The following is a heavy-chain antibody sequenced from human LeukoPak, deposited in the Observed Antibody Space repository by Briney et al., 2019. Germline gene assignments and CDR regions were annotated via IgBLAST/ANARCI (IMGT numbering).Heavy chain of an antibody. CDR1: GFTFSSYW. Sequence: GGSLRLSCAASGFTFSSYWMSWVRQAPGKGLEWVANIKQDGSEKYYVDSVKGRFTISRDNAKNSLYLQMNSLRAEDTAVYYCARDRWVVTPGDAFDIWGQGTMVTVSS. CDR3: ARDRWVVTPGDAFDI. J-gene: IGHJ3*02. CDR2: IKQDGSEK. D-gene: IGHD4-23*01. V-gene: IGHV3-7*01.